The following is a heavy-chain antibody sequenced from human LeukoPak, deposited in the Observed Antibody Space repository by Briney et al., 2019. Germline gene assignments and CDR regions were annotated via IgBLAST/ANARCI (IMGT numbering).Heavy chain of an antibody. V-gene: IGHV3-21*06. CDR2: ISTSSSYI. CDR1: GFIFSRHS. CDR3: ARLNYGDYGTFEY. J-gene: IGHJ4*02. Sequence: WGSLRLSCAGSGFIFSRHSMNWVRQAPGKGLEWVSSISTSSSYIYYADSVKGRFTISRDNAKNSLYLQMNSLRAEDTAVYYCARLNYGDYGTFEYWGQGTLVTVSS. D-gene: IGHD4-17*01.